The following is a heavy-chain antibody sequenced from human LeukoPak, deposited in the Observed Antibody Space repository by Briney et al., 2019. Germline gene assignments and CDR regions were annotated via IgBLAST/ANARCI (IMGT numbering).Heavy chain of an antibody. V-gene: IGHV1-69*13. CDR2: IIPIFGTA. J-gene: IGHJ3*02. Sequence: SVKVSCKASGGTFSSYAIGWVRQAPGQGLEWMGGIIPIFGTANYAQKFQGRVTITADESTSTAYMELSSLRSEDTAVYYCARDFPVAPQAFDIWGQGTMVTVSS. CDR1: GGTFSSYA. CDR3: ARDFPVAPQAFDI. D-gene: IGHD2-15*01.